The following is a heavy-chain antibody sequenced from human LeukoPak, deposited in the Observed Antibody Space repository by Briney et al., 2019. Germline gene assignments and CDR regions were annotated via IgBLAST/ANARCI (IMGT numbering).Heavy chain of an antibody. Sequence: SETLSLTCTVSGVSIISYYWSWIRQPAGKGLECIGRIYTSGKTNYNPSLKSRVTMSVDTSKNQFSLKLSSVTAADTAVYYCACLTTADAFDIWGQGTMVTVSS. D-gene: IGHD3-22*01. J-gene: IGHJ3*02. CDR3: ACLTTADAFDI. V-gene: IGHV4-4*07. CDR1: GVSIISYY. CDR2: IYTSGKT.